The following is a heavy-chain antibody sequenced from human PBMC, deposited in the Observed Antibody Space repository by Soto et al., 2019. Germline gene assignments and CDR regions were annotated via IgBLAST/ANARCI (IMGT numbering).Heavy chain of an antibody. V-gene: IGHV1-18*01. Sequence: ASVKVSCKASGYTFTTYGITWVRQGPGQGLEWMGWISAYNGSTNYAQKVQGRVTMTTDTSTSTAYMELRSLRSDDTAVYYCARAVDYYDSSGYYTHEYFQHWGQGTLVTVSS. D-gene: IGHD3-22*01. CDR1: GYTFTTYG. J-gene: IGHJ1*01. CDR2: ISAYNGST. CDR3: ARAVDYYDSSGYYTHEYFQH.